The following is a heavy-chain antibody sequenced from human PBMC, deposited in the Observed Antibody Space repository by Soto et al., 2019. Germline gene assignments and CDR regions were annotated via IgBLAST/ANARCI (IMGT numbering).Heavy chain of an antibody. CDR1: GGSISSSSYY. D-gene: IGHD2-15*01. CDR3: ARHLTYCSAGSCYSDFPYYGMDV. Sequence: SETLSLTCPVSGGSISSSSYYWGWIRQPPGKGLEWIGSIFYSGSTYYNPSLKSRVTISVDTPKNQFSLKLSSVTAADTAVYYCARHLTYCSAGSCYSDFPYYGMDVWGQGTTVTVS. J-gene: IGHJ6*02. CDR2: IFYSGST. V-gene: IGHV4-39*01.